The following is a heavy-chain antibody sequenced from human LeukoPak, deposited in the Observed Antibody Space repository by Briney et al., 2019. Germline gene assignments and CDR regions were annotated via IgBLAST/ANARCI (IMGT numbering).Heavy chain of an antibody. CDR3: ARVGEYCSGGSCYGFGRYFDY. Sequence: SETLSLTCTVSGGSISSSTFYWGWIRQPPGKGLEWIGSIYYSGSTYYNPSLKSRVTISEDTSKNQFSLKLSSVTAADTAVYYCARVGEYCSGGSCYGFGRYFDYWGQGTLVTVSS. CDR2: IYYSGST. J-gene: IGHJ4*02. D-gene: IGHD2-15*01. CDR1: GGSISSSTFY. V-gene: IGHV4-39*07.